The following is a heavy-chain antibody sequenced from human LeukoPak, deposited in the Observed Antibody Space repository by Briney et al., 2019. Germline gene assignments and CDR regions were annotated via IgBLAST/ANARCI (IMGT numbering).Heavy chain of an antibody. J-gene: IGHJ5*02. D-gene: IGHD3-22*01. CDR2: ISSSGSTI. CDR3: ARLDYDSSGYYYGFDP. V-gene: IGHV3-48*03. CDR1: GFTFSSYE. Sequence: GGSLRLSCAASGFTFSSYEMNWVRQAPGKGLEWVSYISSSGSTIYYADSVKGRFTISRDNAKNSLYLQMNSLSAEDSAVYYCARLDYDSSGYYYGFDPWGQGTLVTVSS.